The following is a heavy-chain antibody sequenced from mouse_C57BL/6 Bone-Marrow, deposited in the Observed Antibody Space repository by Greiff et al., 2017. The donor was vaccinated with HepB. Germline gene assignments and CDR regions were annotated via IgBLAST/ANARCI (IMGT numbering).Heavy chain of an antibody. J-gene: IGHJ2*01. Sequence: VQLQQSGAELVRPGASVKLSCTASGFNIKDDYMHWVKQRPEQGLEWIGWIDPENGDTEYASKFQGKATITADTSSNTAYLQLSSLTSEDTAVSYCSYYDYDYWGQGTTLTVSS. CDR1: GFNIKDDY. CDR2: IDPENGDT. V-gene: IGHV14-4*01. CDR3: SYYDYDY. D-gene: IGHD2-4*01.